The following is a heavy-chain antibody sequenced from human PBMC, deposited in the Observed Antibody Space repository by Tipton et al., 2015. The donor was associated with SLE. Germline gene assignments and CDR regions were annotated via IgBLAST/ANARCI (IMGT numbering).Heavy chain of an antibody. CDR2: IYYIGSN. D-gene: IGHD3-3*01. Sequence: TLSLTCTVSGVSISSYYWSWIRQPAGKGLEWIGSIYYIGSNYYNPSLQSRVTISVDTSKNQFSLKLSSVTAADTAVYYCVESYDFWSGPPDAFDIWGQGTMVTVSS. V-gene: IGHV4-59*04. CDR1: GVSISSYY. J-gene: IGHJ3*02. CDR3: VESYDFWSGPPDAFDI.